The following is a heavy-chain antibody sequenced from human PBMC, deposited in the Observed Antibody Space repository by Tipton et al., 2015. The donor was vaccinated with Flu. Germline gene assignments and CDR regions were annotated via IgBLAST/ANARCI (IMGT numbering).Heavy chain of an antibody. CDR3: ARIGRAYPAGD. V-gene: IGHV4-38-2*01. J-gene: IGHJ4*02. Sequence: GLVKPSETLSLTCGVSNDSVSSGCYWGWIRQPPGRGLEWIGTICYSGNTYYNPSLKSRLTMSVDTSKNQFSLRLSSVTVADTAVYYCARIGRAYPAGDWGQGTLVTVSS. D-gene: IGHD1-26*01. CDR2: ICYSGNT. CDR1: NDSVSSGCY.